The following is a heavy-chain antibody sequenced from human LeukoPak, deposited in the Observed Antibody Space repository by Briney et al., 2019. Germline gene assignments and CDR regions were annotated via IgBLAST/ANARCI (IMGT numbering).Heavy chain of an antibody. V-gene: IGHV1-2*02. Sequence: ASVKLSCKASGDTFTVDYMHWGRQAPGQGPECMVWINPNSSDTYCAQKFQGRVSVPRDPSISTAYMELSGLTSDDTAVYYCAREGYCTITSCPNDFWGQGTLVTVSS. D-gene: IGHD2-8*01. J-gene: IGHJ4*02. CDR1: GDTFTVDY. CDR3: AREGYCTITSCPNDF. CDR2: INPNSSDT.